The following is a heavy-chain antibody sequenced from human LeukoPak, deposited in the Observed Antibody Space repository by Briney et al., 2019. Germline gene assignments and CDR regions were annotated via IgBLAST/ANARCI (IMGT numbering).Heavy chain of an antibody. CDR3: ARGENYYGSENNWFDP. Sequence: ASVKVSCKASGYTFTSYYIHWVRQAPGQGLEWMGMIIPSDGFTSYAQKFQGRVTMTRDTSISTAYMDLSRLRSDDTAVYYCARGENYYGSENNWFDPWGQGTLVTVSS. J-gene: IGHJ5*02. CDR2: IIPSDGFT. D-gene: IGHD3-10*01. V-gene: IGHV1-2*02. CDR1: GYTFTSYY.